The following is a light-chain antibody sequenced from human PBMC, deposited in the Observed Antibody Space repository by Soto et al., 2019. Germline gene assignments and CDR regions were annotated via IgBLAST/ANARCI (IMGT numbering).Light chain of an antibody. J-gene: IGLJ1*01. CDR2: DVS. CDR1: SSDVGGYNY. Sequence: ALTQPRSVSGSPGQSVTISCTGTSSDVGGYNYVSWYQQHPGKAPKLMIYDVSKRPSGVPDRFSGSKSGNTASLTISGLQAEDEADYYCCSYAGSYPSYVFGTGTKVTVL. CDR3: CSYAGSYPSYV. V-gene: IGLV2-11*01.